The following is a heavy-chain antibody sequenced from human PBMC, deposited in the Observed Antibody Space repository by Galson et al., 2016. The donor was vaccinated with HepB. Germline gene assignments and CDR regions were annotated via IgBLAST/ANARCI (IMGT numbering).Heavy chain of an antibody. J-gene: IGHJ6*02. CDR3: ATRIVTANKNYGLDI. V-gene: IGHV4-39*01. D-gene: IGHD2-21*02. CDR1: GGSISSTGHY. CDR2: FYYSGST. Sequence: ETLSLTCTVSGGSISSTGHYWGWIRQPPGKALEGIGNFYYSGSTSYNPSLKSRVTISVDMSRDQFSLKLTSVTAADTAVYYCATRIVTANKNYGLDIWGQGTTVIVSS.